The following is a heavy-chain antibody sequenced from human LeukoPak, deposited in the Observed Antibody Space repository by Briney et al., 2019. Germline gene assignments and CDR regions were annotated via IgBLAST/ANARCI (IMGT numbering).Heavy chain of an antibody. CDR1: GFTFSSYA. V-gene: IGHV3-30-3*01. CDR3: ARAGYCSSTSCSGGRLIDY. D-gene: IGHD2-2*01. J-gene: IGHJ4*02. CDR2: ISYDGSNK. Sequence: PGRSLRLSCAASGFTFSSYAMHWVRQAPGKGLEWVAVISYDGSNKYYADSVKGRFTISRDNSKNTLYLQMNSLRAEDTAVYYCARAGYCSSTSCSGGRLIDYWGQGTLVTVSS.